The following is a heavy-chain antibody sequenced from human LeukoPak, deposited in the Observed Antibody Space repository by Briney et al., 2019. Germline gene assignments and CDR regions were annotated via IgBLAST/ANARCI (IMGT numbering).Heavy chain of an antibody. Sequence: IPSETLSLTSSVSGGSISSYYCNWIRQPAGKGLEWIGRIHTSGSTNYNPSLKSRVTMSVDTSKNQFSLKLSSVTAADTAVYYCARDDGYSSQFDPWGQGTLVTVSS. D-gene: IGHD5-18*01. CDR3: ARDDGYSSQFDP. CDR1: GGSISSYY. CDR2: IHTSGST. J-gene: IGHJ5*02. V-gene: IGHV4-4*07.